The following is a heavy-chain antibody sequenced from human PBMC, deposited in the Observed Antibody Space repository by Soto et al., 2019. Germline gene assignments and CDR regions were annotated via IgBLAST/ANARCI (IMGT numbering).Heavy chain of an antibody. CDR1: GFTFGDYA. V-gene: IGHV3-49*03. CDR3: TRVGYADAIFGVVMDSIGYYGMDV. J-gene: IGHJ6*02. D-gene: IGHD3-3*01. Sequence: GGSLRLSCTASGFTFGDYAMSWFRQAPGKGLEWVGFIRSKAYGGTTEYAASVKGRFTISRDDSKSIAYLQMNSLKTEDTAVYYCTRVGYADAIFGVVMDSIGYYGMDVWGQGTTVTVSS. CDR2: IRSKAYGGTT.